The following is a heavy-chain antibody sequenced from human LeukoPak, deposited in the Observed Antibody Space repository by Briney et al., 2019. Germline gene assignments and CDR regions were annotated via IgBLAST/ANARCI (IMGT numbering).Heavy chain of an antibody. D-gene: IGHD2-2*01. CDR3: ANHLGYCSSTSCL. J-gene: IGHJ4*02. Sequence: PGGSLRLSCAASGFTFSSYAMSWVRQAPGKGLEWVSAISGSGGSTYYADSVKGRFTISRDNSKNTLYLQVNSLRAEDTAVYYCANHLGYCSSTSCLWGQGTLVTVSS. V-gene: IGHV3-23*01. CDR1: GFTFSSYA. CDR2: ISGSGGST.